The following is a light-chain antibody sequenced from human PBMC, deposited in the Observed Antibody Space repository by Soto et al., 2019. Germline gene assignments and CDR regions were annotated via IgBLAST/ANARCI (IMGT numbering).Light chain of an antibody. CDR2: GTT. CDR3: QQYGSSSWT. CDR1: QSVSSSY. J-gene: IGKJ1*01. Sequence: EIVLTQSPATLSLSPGERATLSCRASQSVSSSYSYWYQQKPGQAPRLLIYGTTSRATAIPDRFSGSGSGTDFTLTISRLEPEDFAVYYCQQYGSSSWTFGQGTKVEIK. V-gene: IGKV3-20*01.